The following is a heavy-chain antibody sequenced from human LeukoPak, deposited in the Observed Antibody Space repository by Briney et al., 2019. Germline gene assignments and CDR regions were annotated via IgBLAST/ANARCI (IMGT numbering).Heavy chain of an antibody. J-gene: IGHJ3*02. V-gene: IGHV4-59*01. CDR3: ARAGLRNDAFDI. CDR1: GGSISSYY. CDR2: IYYSGST. D-gene: IGHD2-21*01. Sequence: PSATLSLTCTVSGGSISSYYWSWIRQPPGKGLEWIGYIYYSGSTNYNPSLKSRVTIPVDTSKNQFSLKLSSVTAADTAVYYCARAGLRNDAFDIWGQGTMVTVSS.